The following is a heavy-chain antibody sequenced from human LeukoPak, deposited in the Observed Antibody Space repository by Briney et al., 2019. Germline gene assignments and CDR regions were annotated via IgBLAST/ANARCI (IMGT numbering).Heavy chain of an antibody. V-gene: IGHV1-2*02. J-gene: IGHJ4*02. D-gene: IGHD3-22*01. CDR3: ARTRRPYYYDSSGYYDFDY. Sequence: ASVKVSCKASGYTFTGYYMHWVRQAPGQGLEWMGWINPNSGGTNYAQKFQGRVTMTRDTSISTAYMELSRLRSDDTAVYYCARTRRPYYYDSSGYYDFDYWGQGTLVTVSS. CDR1: GYTFTGYY. CDR2: INPNSGGT.